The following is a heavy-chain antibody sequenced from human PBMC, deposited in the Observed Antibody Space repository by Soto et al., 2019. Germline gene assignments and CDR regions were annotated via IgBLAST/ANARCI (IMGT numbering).Heavy chain of an antibody. J-gene: IGHJ4*02. CDR2: ISYDGSNK. CDR1: GFTFSSYG. D-gene: IGHD6-19*01. CDR3: AKDKLAVAVAAPFDY. Sequence: QVPLVESGGGVVQPGRSLRLSCAASGFTFSSYGMHWVRQAPGKGLEWVAVISYDGSNKYYADSVKGRFTISRDNSKNTLYLQMNSLRAEDTAVHYCAKDKLAVAVAAPFDYWGQGTLVTVSS. V-gene: IGHV3-30*18.